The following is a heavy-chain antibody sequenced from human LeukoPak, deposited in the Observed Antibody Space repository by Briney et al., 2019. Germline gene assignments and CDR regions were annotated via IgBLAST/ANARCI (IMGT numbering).Heavy chain of an antibody. J-gene: IGHJ3*02. CDR1: GFPFSSYG. Sequence: GGSLRLSCAASGFPFSSYGMHWVRQAPGKGLEWVAVIWYDGSNKYYAHAVKGRFTISRDNSKNTLYLQMNSLRAEDTAVYYCARDSFLYSSSWFVFWGAFDIWGQGTMVTVSS. D-gene: IGHD6-13*01. CDR2: IWYDGSNK. CDR3: ARDSFLYSSSWFVFWGAFDI. V-gene: IGHV3-33*01.